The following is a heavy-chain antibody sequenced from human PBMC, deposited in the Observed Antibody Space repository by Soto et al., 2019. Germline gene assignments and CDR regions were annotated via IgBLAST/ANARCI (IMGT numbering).Heavy chain of an antibody. V-gene: IGHV3-21*01. D-gene: IGHD3-3*01. CDR2: ISSSSSYI. CDR1: GFTFSSYS. J-gene: IGHJ4*02. Sequence: GGSLRLSCAASGFTFSSYSMNWVRQAPGKGLEWVSSISSSSSYIYYADSVKGRFTISRDNAKNSLYLQMNSLRAEDTAVYYCASPPPYYDFWSGYYSYYFDYWGQGTLVTVSS. CDR3: ASPPPYYDFWSGYYSYYFDY.